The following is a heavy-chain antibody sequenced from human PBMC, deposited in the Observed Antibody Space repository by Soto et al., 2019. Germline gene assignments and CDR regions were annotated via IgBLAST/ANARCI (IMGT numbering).Heavy chain of an antibody. CDR3: ARGINYYDSGDEAFDI. J-gene: IGHJ3*02. CDR2: MNPNSGNT. Sequence: QVQLVQSGAEVKKPGASVKVSCKASGYTFTSYDINWVRQATGHGLEWMGWMNPNSGNTGYAQKFQGRVTMTRNTSMSTAYMELSSLRSEDTAVYYCARGINYYDSGDEAFDIWGRGTMVTVSS. CDR1: GYTFTSYD. D-gene: IGHD3-10*01. V-gene: IGHV1-8*01.